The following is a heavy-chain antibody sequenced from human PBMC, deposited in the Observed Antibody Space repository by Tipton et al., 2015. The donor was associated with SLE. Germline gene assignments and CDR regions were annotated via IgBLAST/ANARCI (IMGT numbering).Heavy chain of an antibody. CDR3: ARVRHCGGDCYPTPNYYSFYQSDV. CDR1: GGSIIGYY. J-gene: IGHJ6*02. CDR2: IHDSGST. D-gene: IGHD2-21*01. Sequence: TLSLTCTVSGGSIIGYYWNWIRQPLGKGLEWIGYIHDSGSTTYIPSLRSRVSMSLDRSKNQLSLRLTSVTVADTAVYYCARVRHCGGDCYPTPNYYSFYQSDVWGQGTTVIVSS. V-gene: IGHV4-59*01.